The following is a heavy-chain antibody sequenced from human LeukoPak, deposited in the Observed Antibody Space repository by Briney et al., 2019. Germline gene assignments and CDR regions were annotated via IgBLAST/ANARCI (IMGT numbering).Heavy chain of an antibody. J-gene: IGHJ4*02. V-gene: IGHV3-33*01. CDR1: GFTFSSYG. CDR3: AREGVSGSYFGFDY. Sequence: GGSLRLSCAASGFTFSSYGMHWVRRAPGKGLEWVAVIWYDGSNKYYADSVKGRFTISRDNSKNTLYLQMNSLRAEDTAVYYCAREGVSGSYFGFDYWGQGTLVTVSS. D-gene: IGHD1-26*01. CDR2: IWYDGSNK.